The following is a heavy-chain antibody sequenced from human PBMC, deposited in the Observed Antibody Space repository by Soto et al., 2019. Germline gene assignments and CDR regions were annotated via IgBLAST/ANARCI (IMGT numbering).Heavy chain of an antibody. V-gene: IGHV1-69*06. CDR1: GGTFSSYA. J-gene: IGHJ4*02. D-gene: IGHD3-22*01. CDR3: ARRRGDYYDSSGYYFDY. CDR2: IIPIFGTA. Sequence: SVKVSCKASGGTFSSYAISWVRQAPGQGLEWMGGIIPIFGTANYAQKFQGRVTITADKSTSTAYMELSSLRSEDTAVYYCARRRGDYYDSSGYYFDYWGQGTLVTFSS.